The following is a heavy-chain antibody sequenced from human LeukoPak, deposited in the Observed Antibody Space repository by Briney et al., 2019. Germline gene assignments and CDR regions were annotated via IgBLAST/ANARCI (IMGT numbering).Heavy chain of an antibody. J-gene: IGHJ3*02. CDR1: GYTFTDYY. V-gene: IGHV1-2*02. Sequence: ASVKVSCKASGYTFTDYYIHWGRQAPGQGLEWMGWIYPYSGDTNYAQNFQGRVTMARDTSISTAYVELSSLKSDDTAVYYCARDRNSGSSLDIWGQGTMVTVSS. D-gene: IGHD6-6*01. CDR3: ARDRNSGSSLDI. CDR2: IYPYSGDT.